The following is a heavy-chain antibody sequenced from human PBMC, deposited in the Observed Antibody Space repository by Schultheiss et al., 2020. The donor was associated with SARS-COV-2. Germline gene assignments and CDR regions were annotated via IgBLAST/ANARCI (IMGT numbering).Heavy chain of an antibody. CDR1: GGTFSSYA. CDR3: ARIDTIFGVVTNVGDY. J-gene: IGHJ4*02. V-gene: IGHV1-69*13. CDR2: IIPIFGTA. D-gene: IGHD3-3*01. Sequence: SVKVSCKASGGTFSSYAISWVRQAPGQGLEWMGGIIPIFGTANYAQKFQGRVTITADESTSTAYMELSSLRSEDTAVYYCARIDTIFGVVTNVGDYWGQGTLVTVSS.